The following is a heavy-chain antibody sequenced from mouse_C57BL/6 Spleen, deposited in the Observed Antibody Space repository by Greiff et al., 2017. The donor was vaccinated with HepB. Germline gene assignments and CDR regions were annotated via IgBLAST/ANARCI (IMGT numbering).Heavy chain of an antibody. Sequence: EVQGVQSGPELVKPGASVKIPCKASGYTFTDYNMDWVKQSHGKSLEWIGDINPNNGGTIYNQKFKGKATLTVDKSSSTAYMELRSLTSEDTAVYYCARGDYGSRDWYFDVWGTGTTVTVSS. CDR1: GYTFTDYN. CDR3: ARGDYGSRDWYFDV. CDR2: INPNNGGT. J-gene: IGHJ1*03. V-gene: IGHV1-18*01. D-gene: IGHD1-1*01.